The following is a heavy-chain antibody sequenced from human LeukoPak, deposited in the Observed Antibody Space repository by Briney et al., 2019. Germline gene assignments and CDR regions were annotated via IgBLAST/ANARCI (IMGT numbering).Heavy chain of an antibody. J-gene: IGHJ4*02. CDR2: ISSSSSTI. CDR1: GFTFSSYN. CDR3: ARDPSGSGWYRGRGEYYFDY. V-gene: IGHV3-48*01. Sequence: GGSLRLSCAASGFTFSSYNMNWVRQAPGKGLEWVSYISSSSSTIYYADSVKGRFTISRDNAKNSLYLQMNSLRAEDTAVYYCARDPSGSGWYRGRGEYYFDYWGQGTLVTVSS. D-gene: IGHD6-19*01.